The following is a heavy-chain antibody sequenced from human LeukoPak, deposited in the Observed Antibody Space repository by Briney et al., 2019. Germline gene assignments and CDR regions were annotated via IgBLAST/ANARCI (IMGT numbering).Heavy chain of an antibody. D-gene: IGHD3-10*01. J-gene: IGHJ4*02. CDR3: ARHGSGSYLY. CDR1: GGSFSGYY. Sequence: SETLSLTCAVYGGSFSGYYWSWIRQPPGKGLEWIGEINHSGSTNYNPSLKSRVTISVDTSKNQFSLKLSSVTAADTAVYYCARHGSGSYLYWGQGTLVTVSS. CDR2: INHSGST. V-gene: IGHV4-34*01.